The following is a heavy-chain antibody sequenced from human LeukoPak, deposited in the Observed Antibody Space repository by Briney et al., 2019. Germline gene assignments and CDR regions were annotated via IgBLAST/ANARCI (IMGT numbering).Heavy chain of an antibody. V-gene: IGHV3-64D*06. CDR1: GFTFSSYA. CDR2: MSRNGGST. J-gene: IGHJ4*02. CDR3: VKRAVSGAGTITQFYFDY. D-gene: IGHD3-10*01. Sequence: GSLRLSCSASGFTFSSYAMQWVRQAPGKGLEYVSGMSRNGGSTYYADSVKGRFTISRDTSKNTLYLQKSSLRTEDTAVYYCVKRAVSGAGTITQFYFDYWGQGTLVTVSS.